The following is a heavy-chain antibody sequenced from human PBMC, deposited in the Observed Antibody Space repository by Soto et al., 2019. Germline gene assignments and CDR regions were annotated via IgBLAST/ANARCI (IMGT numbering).Heavy chain of an antibody. D-gene: IGHD6-6*01. J-gene: IGHJ6*03. CDR2: ISGSGGST. V-gene: IGHV3-23*01. Sequence: GGSLRLSCAASGFTFSSYAMSWVRQAPGKGLEWVSAISGSGGSTYYADSVKGRFTISRDNSKNTLYLQMNSLRAEDTAVYYCAKDSSSVGVGYYYYYYMDVWGKGTTVTVSS. CDR3: AKDSSSVGVGYYYYYYMDV. CDR1: GFTFSSYA.